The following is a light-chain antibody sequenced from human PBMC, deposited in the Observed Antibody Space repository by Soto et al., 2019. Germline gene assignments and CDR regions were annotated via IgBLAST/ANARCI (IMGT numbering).Light chain of an antibody. J-gene: IGLJ1*01. CDR3: SSYTSSINYV. V-gene: IGLV2-14*01. CDR2: QVT. CDR1: SSDFDLYKY. Sequence: QSVLTQPASVSGSPGQSITISCTGTSSDFDLYKYVSWYQQHPGKAPKLMIYQVTNRPSGVSNRFSGSKSGNTASLTISGLQAEDEADYYCSSYTSSINYVFXTGTKLTVL.